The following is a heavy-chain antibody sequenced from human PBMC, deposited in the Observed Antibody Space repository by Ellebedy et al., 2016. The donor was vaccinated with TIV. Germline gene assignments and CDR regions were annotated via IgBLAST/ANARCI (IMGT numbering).Heavy chain of an antibody. CDR3: AREAISYGTSGYYFDY. J-gene: IGHJ4*02. CDR2: IWYDGSNK. D-gene: IGHD3-22*01. CDR1: GFTFSSYG. Sequence: GESLKISCAASGFTFSSYGMHWVRQAPGKGLEWVAVIWYDGSNKYYADSVKGRFTISRDNSKNTLYLQMNSLRAEEPAVYYCAREAISYGTSGYYFDYWGQGTLATVSS. V-gene: IGHV3-33*01.